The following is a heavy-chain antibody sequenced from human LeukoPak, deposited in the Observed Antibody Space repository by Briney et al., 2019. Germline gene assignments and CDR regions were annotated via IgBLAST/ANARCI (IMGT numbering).Heavy chain of an antibody. J-gene: IGHJ4*02. CDR3: AREAPSIAVAGTVFDY. CDR1: GFTVSSNY. D-gene: IGHD6-19*01. V-gene: IGHV3-53*01. CDR2: IYSGGST. Sequence: GGSLRLSCAASGFTVSSNYMSWVRQAPGKGLEWVSVIYSGGSTYYADSVKGRFTISRDNSKNTLYLQMNSLRAEDTAVYYCAREAPSIAVAGTVFDYWGQGTLVTVSS.